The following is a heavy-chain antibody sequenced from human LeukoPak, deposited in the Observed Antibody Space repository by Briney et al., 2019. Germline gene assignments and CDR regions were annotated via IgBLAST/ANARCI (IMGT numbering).Heavy chain of an antibody. V-gene: IGHV3-33*01. CDR2: IWYDGSNK. D-gene: IGHD5-12*01. Sequence: GRSLRLSRAASGFTFSNYGMHWVRQAPGKGLEWVALIWYDGSNKYYADSVKGRFTISRDNSKNTLYLQMNSLRAEDTAVYYCAREMGLNIVATFGYWGQGTLVTVSS. J-gene: IGHJ4*02. CDR3: AREMGLNIVATFGY. CDR1: GFTFSNYG.